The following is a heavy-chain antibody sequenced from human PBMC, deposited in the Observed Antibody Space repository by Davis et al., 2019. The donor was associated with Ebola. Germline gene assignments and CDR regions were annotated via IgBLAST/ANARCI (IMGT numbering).Heavy chain of an antibody. CDR3: ARALYYYDSSGYPR. J-gene: IGHJ4*02. V-gene: IGHV4-34*01. D-gene: IGHD3-22*01. Sequence: PSETLSLTCAVYGGSFSGYYWSWIRQPPGKGLEWIGEINHSGSTNYNPSLKSRVTISVDTSKNQFSLKLSSVTAADTAVYYCARALYYYDSSGYPRWGQGTLVTVSS. CDR1: GGSFSGYY. CDR2: INHSGST.